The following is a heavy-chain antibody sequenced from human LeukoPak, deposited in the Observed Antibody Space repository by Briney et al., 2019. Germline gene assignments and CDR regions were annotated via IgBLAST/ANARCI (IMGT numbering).Heavy chain of an antibody. CDR3: TREPPGWDNAFDI. CDR1: GFTFGDYA. D-gene: IGHD6-19*01. V-gene: IGHV3-49*04. Sequence: PGGSLRLSCTASGFTFGDYAMTWVRQAPGEGLGWVGFIRGKTYGGTAEYAASVRGRFTISRDDSKSIVYLQMNSLKTEDTAVYYCTREPPGWDNAFDIWGQGTMVTVSS. CDR2: IRGKTYGGTA. J-gene: IGHJ3*02.